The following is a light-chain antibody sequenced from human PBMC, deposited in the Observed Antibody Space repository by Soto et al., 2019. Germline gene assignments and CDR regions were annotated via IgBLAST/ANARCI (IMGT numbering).Light chain of an antibody. CDR2: LGS. V-gene: IGKV2-28*01. CDR1: QRLLHSNGNIF. J-gene: IGKJ2*01. Sequence: EIVMTQSPPSLTVTPGEPASISCTSSQRLLHSNGNIFLDWYLQKPGQSPQLLIYLGSNRDSGVSDRFSGSETGTYFTLKISRVEAEDVGVYYCMQALQTPYTFGQGTKLEIK. CDR3: MQALQTPYT.